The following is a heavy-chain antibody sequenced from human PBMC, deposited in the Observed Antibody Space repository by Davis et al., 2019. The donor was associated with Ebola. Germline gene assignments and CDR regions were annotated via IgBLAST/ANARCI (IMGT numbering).Heavy chain of an antibody. D-gene: IGHD1-26*01. J-gene: IGHJ3*02. V-gene: IGHV3-64D*06. CDR3: VKDRRGSYAFDI. Sequence: GESLKSSCSASGFTFNNYAMHWVRQAPGRGLDFVSGINDNGGTTHYADSVKGRFTISRDDSRSTVYLQMSSLAVEDTALYYCVKDRRGSYAFDIWGQGTMVTVSS. CDR2: INDNGGTT. CDR1: GFTFNNYA.